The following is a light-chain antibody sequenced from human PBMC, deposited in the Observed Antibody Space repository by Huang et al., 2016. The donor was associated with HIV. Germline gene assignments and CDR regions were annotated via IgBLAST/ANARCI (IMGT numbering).Light chain of an antibody. CDR2: SAS. CDR1: QNINTF. CDR3: QQSYRTPYT. Sequence: DIQMTQSPSSLSTFVGDRVTITCRARQNINTFLHWYQEKPGKAPRLLIYSASILEDGVPSRFSGSASGTEFTLTISNLQPDDFATYYCQQSYRTPYTFGQGTKLDI. J-gene: IGKJ2*01. V-gene: IGKV1-39*01.